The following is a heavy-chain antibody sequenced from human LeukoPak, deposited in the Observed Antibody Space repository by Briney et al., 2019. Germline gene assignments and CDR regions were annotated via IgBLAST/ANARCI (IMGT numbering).Heavy chain of an antibody. V-gene: IGHV4-39*01. D-gene: IGHD2-15*01. CDR3: ARHCCSGPAKRVFDI. CDR1: GGSIISSDYH. J-gene: IGHJ3*02. Sequence: KPSETLSLTCTVSGGSIISSDYHWGWVRQPPGKGLEWIGTISYSGNTDYNPSLRSRVTISVDTFNNQFSLRLGSVTAADTAVYHCARHCCSGPAKRVFDIWGQGTMVTVSS. CDR2: ISYSGNT.